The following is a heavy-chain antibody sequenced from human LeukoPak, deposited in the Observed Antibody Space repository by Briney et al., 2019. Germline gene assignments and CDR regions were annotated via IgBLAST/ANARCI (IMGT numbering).Heavy chain of an antibody. J-gene: IGHJ5*02. D-gene: IGHD3-22*01. CDR1: GGSISSYY. Sequence: ASETLSLTCTVSGGSISSYYWSWIRQPPGKGLEWIGYIYYSGSTNYNPSLKSRVTISVDTSKNQFSLKLSSVTAADTAVYYCARHGVAGYYDSSGYSNGDWFDPWGQGTLVTVSS. CDR2: IYYSGST. V-gene: IGHV4-59*08. CDR3: ARHGVAGYYDSSGYSNGDWFDP.